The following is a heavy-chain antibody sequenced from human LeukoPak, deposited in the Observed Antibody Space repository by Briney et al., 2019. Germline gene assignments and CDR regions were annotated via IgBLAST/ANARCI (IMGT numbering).Heavy chain of an antibody. J-gene: IGHJ4*02. CDR2: ISWNSGSI. V-gene: IGHV3-9*01. CDR1: GFTFDDYA. CDR3: ARLNYYDSSGTPTTFDY. Sequence: GGSLRLSCAASGFTFDDYAMHWVRQAPGKGLEWVSGISWNSGSIGYADSVKGRFTISRDNAKNSLYLQMNSLRAEDTAVYYCARLNYYDSSGTPTTFDYWGQGTLVTVSS. D-gene: IGHD3-22*01.